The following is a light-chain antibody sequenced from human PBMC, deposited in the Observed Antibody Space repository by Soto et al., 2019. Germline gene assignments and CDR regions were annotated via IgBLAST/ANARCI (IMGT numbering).Light chain of an antibody. CDR1: SSDVGGYNY. Sequence: QSALTQPPSASGSPGQSVTVSCTGTSSDVGGYNYVSWYQQHPGKAPKLMIYEVTKRPSAVPDRFSASKSDNTASLTVSGLQADDEPDYYCSSYAGSNNYVFGTWTKLTVL. J-gene: IGLJ1*01. CDR2: EVT. CDR3: SSYAGSNNYV. V-gene: IGLV2-8*01.